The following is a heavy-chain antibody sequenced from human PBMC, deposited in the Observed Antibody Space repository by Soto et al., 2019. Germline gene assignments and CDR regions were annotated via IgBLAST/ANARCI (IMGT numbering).Heavy chain of an antibody. CDR3: ARVRAVAGTGYLDS. V-gene: IGHV3-72*01. CDR2: SRNKANRYTT. J-gene: IGHJ4*02. D-gene: IGHD6-19*01. Sequence: EVQLVESGGGLVQPGGSLRLSCAASGFTFSDHYLDWVRQAPGKGLEWVGRSRNKANRYTTDYAASVKGRFTISRDDSKNSFYRKMNGLKPGDTAVYYCARVRAVAGTGYLDSWGKGTRVTVPS. CDR1: GFTFSDHY.